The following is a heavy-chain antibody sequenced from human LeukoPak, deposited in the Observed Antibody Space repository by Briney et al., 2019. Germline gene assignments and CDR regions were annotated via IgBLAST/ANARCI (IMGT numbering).Heavy chain of an antibody. J-gene: IGHJ4*02. V-gene: IGHV3-30-3*01. Sequence: PGRSLRLSCTDSGFTFSSYAMHWVRQSPGKGLEWVAVTSNHGNDGFYADSVKGRFTISRDNSKKTLYLQMDSLRPDDTGVYYCTTDRGAMNDFDSWGQGTLVSVSS. CDR1: GFTFSSYA. D-gene: IGHD2-2*01. CDR3: TTDRGAMNDFDS. CDR2: TSNHGNDG.